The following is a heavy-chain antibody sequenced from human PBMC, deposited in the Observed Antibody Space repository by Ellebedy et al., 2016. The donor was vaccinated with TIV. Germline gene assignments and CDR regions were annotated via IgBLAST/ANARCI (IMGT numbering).Heavy chain of an antibody. V-gene: IGHV3-7*01. CDR2: IKQDGSEK. D-gene: IGHD6-13*01. CDR3: ARAPYSTPRMDV. Sequence: GESLKISCAASGFTFSSYWMSWVRQAPGKGLEWVANIKQDGSEKYYVDSVKGRFTISRDNAKNSLYLQMNSLRAEDTAVYYCARAPYSTPRMDVWGQGTTVTVSS. CDR1: GFTFSSYW. J-gene: IGHJ6*02.